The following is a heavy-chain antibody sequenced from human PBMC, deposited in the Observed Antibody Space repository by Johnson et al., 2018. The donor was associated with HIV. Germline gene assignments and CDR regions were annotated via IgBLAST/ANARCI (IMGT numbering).Heavy chain of an antibody. J-gene: IGHJ3*02. CDR3: ASERGGSGYYSDDAFDI. D-gene: IGHD3-22*01. V-gene: IGHV3-64*01. CDR1: GFTFSSYA. CDR2: ISSNGGST. Sequence: VQLVESGGGLVQPGGSLRLSCAASGFTFSSYAMHWVRQAPGKGQDYVSAISSNGGSTYYANSVKGRFTISRDNSKNTLYLQMGSLRAEDMAVCYCASERGGSGYYSDDAFDIWDQGTMVTVSS.